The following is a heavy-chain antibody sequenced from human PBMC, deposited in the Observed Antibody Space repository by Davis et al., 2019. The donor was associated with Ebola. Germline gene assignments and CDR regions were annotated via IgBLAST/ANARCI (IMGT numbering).Heavy chain of an antibody. Sequence: GESLKISCAASGFTFSSYGMHWVRQAPGKGLEWVANIKQDGSEKYYVDSVKGRFTISRDNAKNSLYLQMNSLRAEDTAVYYCARDFIAYYYDSSGYSVGGDAFDIWGQGTMVTVSS. CDR3: ARDFIAYYYDSSGYSVGGDAFDI. CDR1: GFTFSSYG. D-gene: IGHD3-22*01. V-gene: IGHV3-7*01. J-gene: IGHJ3*02. CDR2: IKQDGSEK.